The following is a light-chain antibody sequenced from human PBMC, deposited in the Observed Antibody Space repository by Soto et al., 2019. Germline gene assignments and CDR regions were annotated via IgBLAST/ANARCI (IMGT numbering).Light chain of an antibody. CDR3: SSYTSSSNLYV. Sequence: QSVLTQPASVSGSPGQSITTSCTGTSSDVGGYNYVSWYQHHPGKAPKLMIYDVSNRPSGVSNRFSGSKSGNTASLTISGLQAEDEADYYCSSYTSSSNLYVFGTGTKVTVL. CDR2: DVS. V-gene: IGLV2-14*03. CDR1: SSDVGGYNY. J-gene: IGLJ1*01.